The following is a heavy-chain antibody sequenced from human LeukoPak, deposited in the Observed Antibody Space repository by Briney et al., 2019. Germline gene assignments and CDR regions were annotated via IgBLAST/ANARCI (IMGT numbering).Heavy chain of an antibody. CDR1: GFTFSSYW. CDR2: INSDGSNR. CDR3: AKGGDYSYYYGMDV. J-gene: IGHJ6*02. Sequence: GGSLRLSCAASGFTFSSYWMHWVRHAPGKGLVWVSRINSDGSNRSYADSVKGRFTISRDNAKNTLFLQMNSLRAEDTAIYYCAKGGDYSYYYGMDVWGQGTTVTVSS. V-gene: IGHV3-74*01. D-gene: IGHD7-27*01.